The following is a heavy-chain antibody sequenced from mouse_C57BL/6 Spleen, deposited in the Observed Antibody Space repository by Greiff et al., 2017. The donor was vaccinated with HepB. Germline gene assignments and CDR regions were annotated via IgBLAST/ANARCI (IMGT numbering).Heavy chain of an antibody. CDR2: IDPENGDT. V-gene: IGHV14-4*01. CDR3: TSYDSWFAY. D-gene: IGHD2-4*01. J-gene: IGHJ3*01. Sequence: EVKLQESGAELVRPGASVKLSCTASGFNIKDDYMHWVKQRPEQGLEWIGWIDPENGDTEYASKFQGKATITADTSSNTAYLQLSSLTSEDTAVYYCTSYDSWFAYWGQGTLVTVSA. CDR1: GFNIKDDY.